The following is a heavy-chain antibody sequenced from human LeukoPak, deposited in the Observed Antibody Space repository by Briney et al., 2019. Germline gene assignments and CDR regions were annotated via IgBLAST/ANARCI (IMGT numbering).Heavy chain of an antibody. CDR1: GGTFRTYS. V-gene: IGHV1-69*05. CDR2: IIPIFGTP. Sequence: SVKVSSKASGGTFRTYSVTWVRHAPGQGLEWMGAIIPIFGTPNYAQKFQGRVKVTTDDATGPAYMELSSLMSEDTAIYYCARVDRYHFYLDVWGKGTPVTVSS. J-gene: IGHJ6*03. CDR3: ARVDRYHFYLDV.